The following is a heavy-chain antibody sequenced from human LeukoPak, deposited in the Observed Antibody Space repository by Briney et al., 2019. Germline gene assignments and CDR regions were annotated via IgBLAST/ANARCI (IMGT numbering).Heavy chain of an antibody. CDR2: IIPIFGTA. CDR3: ARVRIAARETNYYYMDV. D-gene: IGHD6-6*01. J-gene: IGHJ6*03. V-gene: IGHV1-69*05. Sequence: AASVKVSCKASGGTFSSYAISWVRQAPGQGLEWMGGIIPIFGTANYAQKFQGRVTITTDESTSTAYMELSSLRSEDTAVYYCARVRIAARETNYYYMDVWGKGTTVTVSS. CDR1: GGTFSSYA.